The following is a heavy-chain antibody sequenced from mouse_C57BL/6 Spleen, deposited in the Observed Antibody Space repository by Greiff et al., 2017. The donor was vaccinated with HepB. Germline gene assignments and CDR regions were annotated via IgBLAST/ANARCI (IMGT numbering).Heavy chain of an antibody. J-gene: IGHJ4*01. CDR2: INPNYGTT. CDR1: GYSFTDYN. D-gene: IGHD2-4*01. V-gene: IGHV1-39*01. Sequence: EVQLQQSGPELVKPGASVKISCKASGYSFTDYNMNWVKQSNGKSLEWIGVINPNYGTTSYNQKFKGKATLTVDQSSSTAYMQLNSRTSEDSAVYYCARRGLREGDDAMDYWGQGTSVTVSS. CDR3: ARRGLREGDDAMDY.